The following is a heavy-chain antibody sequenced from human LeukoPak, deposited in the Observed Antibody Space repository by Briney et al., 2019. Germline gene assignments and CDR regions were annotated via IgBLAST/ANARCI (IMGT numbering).Heavy chain of an antibody. J-gene: IGHJ4*02. V-gene: IGHV3-64*01. CDR2: ISSNGGST. Sequence: GGSLRLSCAASGFTFSSYAMHWVRQAPGKGLEYVSAISSNGGSTYYANSVKGRFTISRDNSKNTLYLQMGSLRAEDMAVYYCVKNGVYTSGWYGGYFDYWGQGTLVTVSS. CDR3: VKNGVYTSGWYGGYFDY. D-gene: IGHD6-19*01. CDR1: GFTFSSYA.